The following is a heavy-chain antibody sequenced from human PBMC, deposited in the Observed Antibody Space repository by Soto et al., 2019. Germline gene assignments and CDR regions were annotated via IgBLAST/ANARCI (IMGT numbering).Heavy chain of an antibody. D-gene: IGHD2-2*01. CDR1: GGSISSGDYY. Sequence: PSETLSLTCTVSGGSISSGDYYWSWIRQPPGKGLEWIGYIYYSGSTYYNPSLKSRVTISVDTSKNQFSLKLSSVTAADTAVYYCARGGYCISTSCYEGVPRNWFDPWGQGTLVTVSS. J-gene: IGHJ5*02. CDR2: IYYSGST. CDR3: ARGGYCISTSCYEGVPRNWFDP. V-gene: IGHV4-30-4*01.